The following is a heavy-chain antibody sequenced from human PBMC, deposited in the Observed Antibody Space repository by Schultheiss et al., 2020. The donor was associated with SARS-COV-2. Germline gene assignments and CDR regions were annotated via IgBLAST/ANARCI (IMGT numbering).Heavy chain of an antibody. J-gene: IGHJ4*02. Sequence: GGSLRLSCAASGFTFSSYAIHWVRQAPGKGLEWVAVISYDGSNKYYADSVKGRFTISRDNSKNTLYLQMNSLRAEDTAVYYCARVVETAGSFDYWGQGTLVTVSS. V-gene: IGHV3-30-3*01. CDR1: GFTFSSYA. CDR3: ARVVETAGSFDY. CDR2: ISYDGSNK. D-gene: IGHD2-15*01.